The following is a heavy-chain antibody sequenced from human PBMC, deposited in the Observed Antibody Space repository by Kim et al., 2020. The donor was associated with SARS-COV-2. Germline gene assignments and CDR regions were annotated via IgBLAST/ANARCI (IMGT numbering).Heavy chain of an antibody. D-gene: IGHD3-22*01. J-gene: IGHJ4*02. Sequence: GGSLRLSCAASGFTFSSYSMNWVRQAPGKGLEWVSYISSSSSTIYYADSVKGRFTISRDNAKNSLYLQMNSLRDEDTAVYYCARGADSSGYYYGAIDYWGQGTLVTVSS. CDR2: ISSSSSTI. CDR1: GFTFSSYS. CDR3: ARGADSSGYYYGAIDY. V-gene: IGHV3-48*02.